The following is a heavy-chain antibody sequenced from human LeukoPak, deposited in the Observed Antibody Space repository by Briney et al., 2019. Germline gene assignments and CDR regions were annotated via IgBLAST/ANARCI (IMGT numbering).Heavy chain of an antibody. CDR3: ARGGVRDFDY. CDR2: IYYSGST. J-gene: IGHJ4*02. Sequence: SETLSLTCTVSGGSISSYYWRWIRQPPGKGREWIGYIYYSGSTNYNPSLKSGVTISEDTSKTQFSLKLSSVTAADTAVYYCARGGVRDFDYWGQGTLVTVSS. CDR1: GGSISSYY. V-gene: IGHV4-59*01. D-gene: IGHD1-26*01.